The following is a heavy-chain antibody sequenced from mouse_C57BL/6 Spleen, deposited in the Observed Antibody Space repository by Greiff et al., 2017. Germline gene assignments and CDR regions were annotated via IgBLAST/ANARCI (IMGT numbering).Heavy chain of an antibody. J-gene: IGHJ2*01. CDR1: GYAFTNYL. V-gene: IGHV1-54*01. D-gene: IGHD2-3*01. Sequence: QVQLQQSGAELVRPGTSVKVSCKASGYAFTNYLIEWVKQRPGQGLEWIGVINPGSGGTNYNEKFKGKATMTADKSSSTAYMQHSSLTSDDSAVYYCARFDGYYVYYWGQGTTLTVSS. CDR2: INPGSGGT. CDR3: ARFDGYYVYY.